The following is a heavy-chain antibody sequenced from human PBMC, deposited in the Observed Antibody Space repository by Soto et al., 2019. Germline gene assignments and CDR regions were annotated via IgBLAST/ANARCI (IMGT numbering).Heavy chain of an antibody. CDR1: GGTFSSYA. Sequence: QVQLVQSGAEVKKPGSSVKVSCKASGGTFSSYAISWVRQAPGQGLEWMGGIIPIFGTANYAQKFQGRVTITADESTSTAYMELSSLRSEDTAVYYCAGTYCSGGSCYPKPDDYYGMDVWGQGTTVTVSS. J-gene: IGHJ6*02. D-gene: IGHD2-15*01. CDR2: IIPIFGTA. CDR3: AGTYCSGGSCYPKPDDYYGMDV. V-gene: IGHV1-69*01.